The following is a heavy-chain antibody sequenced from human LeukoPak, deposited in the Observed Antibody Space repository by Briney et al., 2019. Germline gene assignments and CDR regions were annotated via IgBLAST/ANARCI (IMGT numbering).Heavy chain of an antibody. D-gene: IGHD3-22*01. Sequence: GGSLRLSCAASGFTFSSYWMHWVRQAPGKGLVWVSRINSDGSSTSYADSVKGRFTISRDNAKNTLYLQMNSLRAEDTAVYYCAREKDYYDSSGYYYNWFDPWGQGTLVTVSS. J-gene: IGHJ5*02. CDR2: INSDGSST. CDR1: GFTFSSYW. CDR3: AREKDYYDSSGYYYNWFDP. V-gene: IGHV3-74*01.